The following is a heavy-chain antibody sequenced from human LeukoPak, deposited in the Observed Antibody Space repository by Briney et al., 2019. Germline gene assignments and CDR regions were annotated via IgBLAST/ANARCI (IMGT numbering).Heavy chain of an antibody. Sequence: GGSLRLSCAASGFTFSSYSMNWVRQAPGKGLEWVSSISSSSYIYYADSVKGRFTISRDNAKNSLYLQMNSLRAEDTAVYYCARYYSSWYPYFQHWGQGTLVTVSS. J-gene: IGHJ1*01. CDR1: GFTFSSYS. D-gene: IGHD6-13*01. CDR3: ARYYSSWYPYFQH. V-gene: IGHV3-21*01. CDR2: ISSSSYI.